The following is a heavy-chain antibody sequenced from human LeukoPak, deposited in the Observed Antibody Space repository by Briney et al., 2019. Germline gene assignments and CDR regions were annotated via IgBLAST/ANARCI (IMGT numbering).Heavy chain of an antibody. J-gene: IGHJ5*02. CDR1: GGSIKNYY. Sequence: SETLSLTCSVSGGSIKNYYWSWIRQPPGKGLEWLGNIYFGGATDYNSSLKSRLTISVDTFKNQLSLNLQSVTAADTATYYCARHRSDTGGKKGVNWFDPWGQGTLVTVSS. CDR3: ARHRSDTGGKKGVNWFDP. V-gene: IGHV4-59*01. CDR2: IYFGGAT. D-gene: IGHD4-23*01.